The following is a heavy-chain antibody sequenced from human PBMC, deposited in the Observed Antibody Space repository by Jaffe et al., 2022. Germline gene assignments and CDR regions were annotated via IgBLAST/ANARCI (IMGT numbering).Heavy chain of an antibody. CDR1: GYTFTSYA. Sequence: QVQLVQSGAEVKKPGASVKVSCKASGYTFTSYAMHWVRQAPGQRLEWMGWINAGNGNTKYSQKFQGRVTITRDTSASTAYMELSSLRSEDTAVYYCARDRWQTRGIVVVVAAAPGYWGQGTLVTVSS. J-gene: IGHJ4*02. V-gene: IGHV1-3*01. D-gene: IGHD2-15*01. CDR2: INAGNGNT. CDR3: ARDRWQTRGIVVVVAAAPGY.